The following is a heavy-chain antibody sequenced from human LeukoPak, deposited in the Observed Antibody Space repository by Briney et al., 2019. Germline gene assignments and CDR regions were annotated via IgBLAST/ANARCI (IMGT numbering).Heavy chain of an antibody. CDR1: GFSFSDSY. CDR2: ISSSASYI. V-gene: IGHV3-21*01. D-gene: IGHD3-3*01. J-gene: IGHJ4*02. Sequence: PGGSLRLSCAASGFSFSDSYMTLVRQAPGKGLEWVSSISSSASYIYYSDSVKGRFTVSRDNAKNSLYLLMDSVRAEDTAVYYCTGGLTAFWSGYYFDYWGQGTLVTVSS. CDR3: TGGLTAFWSGYYFDY.